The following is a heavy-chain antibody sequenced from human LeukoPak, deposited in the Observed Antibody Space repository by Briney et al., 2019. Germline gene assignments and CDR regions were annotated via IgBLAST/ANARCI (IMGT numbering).Heavy chain of an antibody. J-gene: IGHJ4*02. D-gene: IGHD3-9*01. Sequence: GASVKVSCKASGYTVTGYYMHWVRQAPGQGLGWMGWINPNSGGTNYAQKFQGTVTMTRDTSISTAYMELSRLRSDDTAVYYCGRGLTGYPRVDYWGQGTLVTVSS. CDR1: GYTVTGYY. CDR3: GRGLTGYPRVDY. V-gene: IGHV1-2*02. CDR2: INPNSGGT.